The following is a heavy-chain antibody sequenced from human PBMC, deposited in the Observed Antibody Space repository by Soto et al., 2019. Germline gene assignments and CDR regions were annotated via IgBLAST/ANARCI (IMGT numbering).Heavy chain of an antibody. V-gene: IGHV4-4*02. D-gene: IGHD5-12*01. CDR3: ARDGPDGYNLGY. J-gene: IGHJ4*02. CDR1: GVSISSGSW. CDR2: IFHSGST. Sequence: QMQESGPGLVEPSGTPSLTCDVSGVSISSGSWWSWVRQPPGKGLEWIGEIFHSGSTKYNPSLKSRVTISVDNSKNHFSLRVTSVTAADTAVYYCARDGPDGYNLGYWGQGTLVTVSS.